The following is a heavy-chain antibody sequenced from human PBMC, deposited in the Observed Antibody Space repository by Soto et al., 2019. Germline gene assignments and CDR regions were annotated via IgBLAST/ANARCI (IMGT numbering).Heavy chain of an antibody. J-gene: IGHJ4*02. CDR3: ARALRITMMASDY. D-gene: IGHD3-22*01. Sequence: GGALRLSCAASGFTFSNYAMSWVRQAPGKGLEWVSAISGSGGSTYYADSVKGRFTISRDNSKNTLYLQMNSLRAEDTAVYYCARALRITMMASDYWGQGTLVTV. V-gene: IGHV3-23*01. CDR2: ISGSGGST. CDR1: GFTFSNYA.